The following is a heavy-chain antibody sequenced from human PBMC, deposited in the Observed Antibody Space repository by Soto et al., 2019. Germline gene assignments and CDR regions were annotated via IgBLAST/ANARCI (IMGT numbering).Heavy chain of an antibody. Sequence: PSETLSLTCTFSCYSIISGYHWAWIRQPPGKGLEWLGSVHYSGNTYYNPSLKSRLTISVDKSKNQFSLNLSSVTAADTAVYYCARQDRAVAEGRWFDPWGQGTLVTVSS. CDR2: VHYSGNT. D-gene: IGHD6-19*01. CDR1: CYSIISGYH. CDR3: ARQDRAVAEGRWFDP. J-gene: IGHJ5*02. V-gene: IGHV4-38-2*02.